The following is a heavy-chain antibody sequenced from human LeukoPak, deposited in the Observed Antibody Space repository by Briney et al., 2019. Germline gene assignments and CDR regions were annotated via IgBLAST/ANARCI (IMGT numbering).Heavy chain of an antibody. CDR2: ISNTGSYI. CDR3: ARGGSYYDILTGGDY. V-gene: IGHV3-21*01. D-gene: IGHD3-9*01. J-gene: IGHJ4*02. CDR1: GFTFSSYS. Sequence: GGSLRLSCAASGFTFSSYSMNWVRQAPGKGLEWVSSISNTGSYISYAEFVKGRFSISRDNAKNSLYLQMNSLRAEDMAVYYCARGGSYYDILTGGDYWGQGTLVTVSS.